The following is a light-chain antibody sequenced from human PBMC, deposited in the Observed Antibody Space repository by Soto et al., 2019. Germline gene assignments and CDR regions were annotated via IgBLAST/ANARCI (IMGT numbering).Light chain of an antibody. V-gene: IGKV3-11*01. CDR3: QQRINWPLT. CDR1: QSVSSF. Sequence: EIVLTQSPATLSLSPGERATLSCRASQSVSSFLAWYQQKPGQAPRLLIYDASKKATGIPTRFSGSGPGTDFTLTISSLEPEDFAVYYCQQRINWPLTFGGGTKVEI. J-gene: IGKJ4*01. CDR2: DAS.